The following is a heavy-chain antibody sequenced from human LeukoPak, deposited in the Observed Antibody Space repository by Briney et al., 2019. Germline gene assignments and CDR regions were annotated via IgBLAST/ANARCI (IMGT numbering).Heavy chain of an antibody. CDR3: TRDSGYYYDSTGYYYVNNFDY. CDR2: VIPIFGTA. J-gene: IGHJ4*02. V-gene: IGHV1-69*01. D-gene: IGHD3-22*01. Sequence: SVKVSCKASVGTFSSYAISWVRQSPGQGLEWMGGVIPIFGTANYAQKFQGRVTITADESTSTAYMELSSLRSEDTAVYYCTRDSGYYYDSTGYYYVNNFDYWGQGTLVTVSS. CDR1: VGTFSSYA.